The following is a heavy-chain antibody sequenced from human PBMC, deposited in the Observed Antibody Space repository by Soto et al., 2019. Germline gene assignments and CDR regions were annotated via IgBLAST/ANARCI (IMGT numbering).Heavy chain of an antibody. CDR2: IDWDDDK. J-gene: IGHJ4*02. D-gene: IGHD5-18*01. V-gene: IGHV2-70*11. CDR1: GFSLTTSEMC. CDR3: ARCRGYRYGFDY. Sequence: SGPTLVNPTQTLTLTCTFSGFSLTTSEMCVSRIRQPPGKALEWLARIDWDDDKYYSTSLKTRLTISKDTSKSQVVFIMTNMDPLVTSTYYCARCRGYRYGFDYWGQGTLVTVSS.